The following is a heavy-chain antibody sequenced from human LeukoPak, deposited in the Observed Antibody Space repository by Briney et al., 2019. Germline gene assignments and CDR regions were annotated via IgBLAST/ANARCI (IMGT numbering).Heavy chain of an antibody. Sequence: ASVKVSCMASVYTFTGYYMHWVRQAPGQGLEWMGWINPNSGGTNYAQKFQGRVTMTRDTSISTAYMELSRLRSDDTAVYYCARDDGYSSSWEFFDYWGQGTLVTVSS. CDR2: INPNSGGT. D-gene: IGHD6-13*01. CDR1: VYTFTGYY. J-gene: IGHJ4*02. V-gene: IGHV1-2*02. CDR3: ARDDGYSSSWEFFDY.